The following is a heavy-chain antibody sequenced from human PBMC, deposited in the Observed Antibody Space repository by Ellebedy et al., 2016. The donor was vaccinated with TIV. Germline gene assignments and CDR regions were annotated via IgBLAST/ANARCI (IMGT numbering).Heavy chain of an antibody. J-gene: IGHJ3*02. Sequence: ASVKVSCKASGGTFSSYAISWVRQAPGQGLEWMGGIIPIFGTANYAQKFQGRVTITADESTSTAYMELSSLRSEDTAVYYCARDWAAAGKGANAFEIWGQGTMVTVSS. D-gene: IGHD6-13*01. CDR1: GGTFSSYA. CDR3: ARDWAAAGKGANAFEI. V-gene: IGHV1-69*13. CDR2: IIPIFGTA.